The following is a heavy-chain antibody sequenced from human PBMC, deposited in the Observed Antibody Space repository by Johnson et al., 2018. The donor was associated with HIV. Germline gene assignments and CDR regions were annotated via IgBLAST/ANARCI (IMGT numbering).Heavy chain of an antibody. CDR1: GFTFDEYD. V-gene: IGHV3-20*04. J-gene: IGHJ3*02. Sequence: VQLVESGGGVARPGGSLRLSCEASGFTFDEYDMTWVRQGPGKGLEWVSGINWNGGTPVSADSVKGRFTISRDNAKTSLYLQMNSLSAEDTALYYCAREVEITMVQGVIIGDAFDIWGQGTMVTVSS. D-gene: IGHD3-10*01. CDR3: AREVEITMVQGVIIGDAFDI. CDR2: INWNGGTP.